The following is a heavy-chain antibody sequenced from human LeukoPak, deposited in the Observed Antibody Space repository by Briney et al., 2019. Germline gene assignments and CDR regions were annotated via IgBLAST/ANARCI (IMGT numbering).Heavy chain of an antibody. V-gene: IGHV3-74*01. CDR2: INRDGSST. CDR1: EFTLSRYW. CDR3: ARGYCSSDSCYFWLDP. D-gene: IGHD2-15*01. Sequence: GGSLRLSCAASEFTLSRYWMHWVRQAPGKGLVWVSRINRDGSSTTYADSVKGRFTISRDNAKTTLYLQMNSLRAEDTAVYYCARGYCSSDSCYFWLDPWGQGTLVTVSS. J-gene: IGHJ5*02.